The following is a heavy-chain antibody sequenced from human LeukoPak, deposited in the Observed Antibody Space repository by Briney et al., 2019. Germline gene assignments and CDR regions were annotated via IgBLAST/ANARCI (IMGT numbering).Heavy chain of an antibody. Sequence: SETLSLTCTVSGYSIRSGDYWGWIRQPPGKGLEWIGNIYHSGSTYYNPSLKSRVIISVDTSKNHFSLKLSSVTAADTAVYYCARGAPYSSDMDVWGKGTTVTISS. CDR3: ARGAPYSSDMDV. J-gene: IGHJ6*03. V-gene: IGHV4-38-2*02. CDR2: IYHSGST. CDR1: GYSIRSGDY. D-gene: IGHD2-21*01.